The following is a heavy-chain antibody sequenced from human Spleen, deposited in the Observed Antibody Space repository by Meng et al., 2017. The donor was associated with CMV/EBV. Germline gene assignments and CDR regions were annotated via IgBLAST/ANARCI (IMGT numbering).Heavy chain of an antibody. J-gene: IGHJ4*02. D-gene: IGHD1-26*01. CDR1: GDSLSSSSYY. Sequence: CSVSGDSLSSSSYYWGWIRQPPGKGLEWIGSTYSTGSTYYNPSLKSRLIISVDTSTNQFSLTLNSATATDTALYYCVRNRYLVGAIADWGQGTLVTVSS. CDR2: TYSTGST. V-gene: IGHV4-39*01. CDR3: VRNRYLVGAIAD.